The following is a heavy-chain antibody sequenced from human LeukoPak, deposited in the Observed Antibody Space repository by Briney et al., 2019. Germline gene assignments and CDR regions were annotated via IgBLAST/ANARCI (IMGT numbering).Heavy chain of an antibody. Sequence: ASVKVSCKASGYTFTGYYMHWVRQAPGQGLEWMGWINPNSGGTNYAQKFQGRVTMTTDTSTSTAYMELRSLRSDDTAVYYCARSGYCSGTSCYAEGLDYWGQGTLVTVSS. CDR3: ARSGYCSGTSCYAEGLDY. V-gene: IGHV1-2*02. CDR1: GYTFTGYY. J-gene: IGHJ4*02. D-gene: IGHD2-2*01. CDR2: INPNSGGT.